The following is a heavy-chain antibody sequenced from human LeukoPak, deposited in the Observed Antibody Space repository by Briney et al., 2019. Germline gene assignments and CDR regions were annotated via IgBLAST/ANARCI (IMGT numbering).Heavy chain of an antibody. CDR3: ARTEFIAAAGNYFDY. CDR2: ISAYNGNT. V-gene: IGHV1-18*01. J-gene: IGHJ4*02. Sequence: ASVKVSCKASGYTFTSYGISWVRQAPGQGLEWMGWISAYNGNTNYAQKLQGRVTMTTDTSTSTAYMELRSLRSDDTAVYYCARTEFIAAAGNYFDYWGQGTLATVSS. CDR1: GYTFTSYG. D-gene: IGHD6-13*01.